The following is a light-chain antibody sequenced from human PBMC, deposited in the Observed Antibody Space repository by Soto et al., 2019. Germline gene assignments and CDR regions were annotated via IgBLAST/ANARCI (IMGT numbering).Light chain of an antibody. CDR3: QQYGTSPPTYN. CDR1: QSVSSRY. V-gene: IGKV3-20*01. Sequence: EIGLTQSPGTLSLSPGERATLSCRASQSVSSRYLAWYQQKPGQAPRLLIYGASNRATGIPDRFSGSGSGTDFTLTISGLEPEDFAVYYCQQYGTSPPTYNCGPGTKLEIK. J-gene: IGKJ2*01. CDR2: GAS.